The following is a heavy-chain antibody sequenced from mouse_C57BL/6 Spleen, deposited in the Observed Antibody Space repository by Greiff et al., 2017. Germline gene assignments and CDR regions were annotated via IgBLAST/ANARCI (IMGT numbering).Heavy chain of an antibody. CDR2: ISSGGDYI. CDR1: GFTFSSYA. D-gene: IGHD1-1*01. CDR3: TREGFGSSYLFDY. V-gene: IGHV5-9-1*02. J-gene: IGHJ2*01. Sequence: EVKLQESGEGLVKPGGSLKLSCAASGFTFSSYAMSWVRQTPEKRLEWVAYISSGGDYIYYADTVKGRFTISRDNARNTLYLQMSSLKSEDTAMYYCTREGFGSSYLFDYWGQGTTLTVSS.